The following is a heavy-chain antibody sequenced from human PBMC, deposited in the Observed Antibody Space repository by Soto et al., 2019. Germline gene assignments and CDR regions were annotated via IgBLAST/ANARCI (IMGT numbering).Heavy chain of an antibody. V-gene: IGHV4-31*03. J-gene: IGHJ4*02. Sequence: QVQLQESGPGLVKPSQTLSLTCTVSGGSITSSGYYWSWIRQHPGEGLEWIGFTSNSGSTSYYPSLKSRVTISVDTSSNQFSLNLKSVTAADTAVYYCARGGGSTKVDYWGQGTLVTVSP. CDR2: TSNSGST. CDR1: GGSITSSGYY. CDR3: ARGGGSTKVDY. D-gene: IGHD2-2*01.